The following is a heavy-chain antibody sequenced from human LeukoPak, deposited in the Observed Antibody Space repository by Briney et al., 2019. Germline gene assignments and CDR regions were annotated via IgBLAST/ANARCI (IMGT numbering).Heavy chain of an antibody. Sequence: SETLSLTCTVSGVSISSYYWSWIRQPPGKGLEWIGYIYYSGSTNYNPSLKSRVTISVDTSKNQFSLKLSSVTAADTAVYYCARVSYDILTGYYDNYYYYGMDVWGQGTTVTVSS. J-gene: IGHJ6*02. CDR3: ARVSYDILTGYYDNYYYYGMDV. CDR2: IYYSGST. CDR1: GVSISSYY. D-gene: IGHD3-9*01. V-gene: IGHV4-59*01.